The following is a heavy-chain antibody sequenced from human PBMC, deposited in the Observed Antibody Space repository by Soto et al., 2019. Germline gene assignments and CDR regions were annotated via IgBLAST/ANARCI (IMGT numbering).Heavy chain of an antibody. CDR3: VVAAQPYYFDY. J-gene: IGHJ4*02. D-gene: IGHD2-15*01. CDR1: GNTFTSYG. CDR2: ISAYNGNT. Sequence: VQLVQSGAEVKKPGASEKVSCKASGNTFTSYGISRVRQAPGQGLEWMGWISAYNGNTNYAQKLQGRVTMTTDTSTSTAYMELRSLRSDDTAVYYCVVAAQPYYFDYWGQGTLGTVSS. V-gene: IGHV1-18*01.